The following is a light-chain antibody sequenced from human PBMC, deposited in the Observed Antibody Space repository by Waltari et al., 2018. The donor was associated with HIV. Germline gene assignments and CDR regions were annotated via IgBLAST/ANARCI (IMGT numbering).Light chain of an antibody. V-gene: IGLV3-19*01. CDR3: NSRDSSGNHVV. CDR2: GKN. Sequence: SSEVTQAPAVSVALGQTVRITCQGDSLRSYYASWYQQKPGQAPVLVIYGKNNRPSWIPDRFSGSSSGNTASLTITGAQAEDEADYYCNSRDSSGNHVVFGGGTKLTVL. J-gene: IGLJ2*01. CDR1: SLRSYY.